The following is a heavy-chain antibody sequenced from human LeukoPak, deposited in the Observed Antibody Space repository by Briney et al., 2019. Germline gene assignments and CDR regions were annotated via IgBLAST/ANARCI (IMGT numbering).Heavy chain of an antibody. CDR3: AKDRAVAGYWFDP. V-gene: IGHV3-23*01. CDR2: ISGSGGST. J-gene: IGHJ5*02. D-gene: IGHD6-19*01. Sequence: GGSLRLSCAASGFTFSSYATSWVRKAPGKGLEWVSAISGSGGSTYYADSVKGRFTISRDNSKNTLYLQMNSLRAEDTAVYYCAKDRAVAGYWFDPWGQGTLVTVSS. CDR1: GFTFSSYA.